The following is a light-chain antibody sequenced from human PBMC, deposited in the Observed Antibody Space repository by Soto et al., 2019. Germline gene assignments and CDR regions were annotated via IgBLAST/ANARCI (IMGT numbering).Light chain of an antibody. V-gene: IGKV1-27*01. CDR3: QKYNSAPQT. J-gene: IGKJ1*01. CDR2: AAS. Sequence: DIQMTQSPSSLSASVGDRFTITFRASQGISNYLAWYQQKPGKVPKLLIYAASTLQSGVPSRFSGSGSGTDFTLTISSLQPEDVATYYYQKYNSAPQTFGQGTKVDIK. CDR1: QGISNY.